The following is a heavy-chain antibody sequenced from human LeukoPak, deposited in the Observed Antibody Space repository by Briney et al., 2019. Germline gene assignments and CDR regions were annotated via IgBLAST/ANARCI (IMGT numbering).Heavy chain of an antibody. CDR3: ARGSSLPGDIVVVPAAQGYYYYMDV. Sequence: SETLSLTCVVYGGSFSDYYWSWIRQPPGKGLEWIGEINHSGSTNYNPSLKSRVTISVDTSKNQFSLKLSSVTAADTAVYYCARGSSLPGDIVVVPAAQGYYYYMDVWGKGTTVTVSS. D-gene: IGHD2-2*01. CDR1: GGSFSDYY. V-gene: IGHV4-34*01. CDR2: INHSGST. J-gene: IGHJ6*03.